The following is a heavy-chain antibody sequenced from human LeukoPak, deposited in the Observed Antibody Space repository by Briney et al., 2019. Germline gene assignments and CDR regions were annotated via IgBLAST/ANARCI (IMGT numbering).Heavy chain of an antibody. CDR1: GFTFSSYG. Sequence: GGSLRLSCAASGFTFSSYGMHWVRQAPGKGLEWVANIKQDGSEKYYVDSVKGRFTISRDNAKNSLYLQMNSLRAEDTAVYYCARDRYYYDSSGSVLFDYWGQGTLVTVSS. J-gene: IGHJ4*02. V-gene: IGHV3-7*01. CDR3: ARDRYYYDSSGSVLFDY. D-gene: IGHD3-22*01. CDR2: IKQDGSEK.